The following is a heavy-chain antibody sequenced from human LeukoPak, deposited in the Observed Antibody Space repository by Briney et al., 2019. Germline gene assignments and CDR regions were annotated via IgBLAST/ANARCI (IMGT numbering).Heavy chain of an antibody. CDR2: VHLSGRT. Sequence: PSETLSLTCGVSGGSISTTNWWTWVRPPPGEGLEWIGEVHLSGRTHYNPSLESRVTMSVDMSENHLSLRLTSVTAADTAVYYCAREGGPYRPLDYSGQGTLVTVSS. CDR3: AREGGPYRPLDY. J-gene: IGHJ4*02. V-gene: IGHV4-4*02. CDR1: GGSISTTNW.